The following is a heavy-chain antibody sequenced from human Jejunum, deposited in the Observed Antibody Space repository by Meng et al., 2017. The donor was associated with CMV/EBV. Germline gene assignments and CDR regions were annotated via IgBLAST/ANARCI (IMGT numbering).Heavy chain of an antibody. CDR3: AASSVIAPFY. D-gene: IGHD3-16*02. CDR2: ISNTGSPI. J-gene: IGHJ4*02. CDR1: GFSFSDFY. Sequence: CAAFGFSFSDFYISWIRPAPGEGVEWVSYISNTGSPIYYANSVRGRFTIPRDKAKNSLYQQIDSLRAEDAAVYYCAASSVIAPFYWGQGTLVTVSS. V-gene: IGHV3-11*04.